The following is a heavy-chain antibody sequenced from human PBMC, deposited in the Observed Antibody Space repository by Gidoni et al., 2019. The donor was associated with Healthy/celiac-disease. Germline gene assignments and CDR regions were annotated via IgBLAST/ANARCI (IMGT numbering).Heavy chain of an antibody. CDR1: GGSFSGSY. V-gene: IGHV4-34*01. CDR2: INHSGST. CDR3: ARGTPHYYGSGSYYKGVWFDP. Sequence: QVQLQQWGAGLLKPSETLSLTCAVYGGSFSGSYWSWIRQPPGKGLEWVGEINHSGSTNYNPSLKRRVTISVDTSKNQFSLKLSSVTAADTAVYYCARGTPHYYGSGSYYKGVWFDPWGQGTLVTVSS. J-gene: IGHJ5*02. D-gene: IGHD3-10*01.